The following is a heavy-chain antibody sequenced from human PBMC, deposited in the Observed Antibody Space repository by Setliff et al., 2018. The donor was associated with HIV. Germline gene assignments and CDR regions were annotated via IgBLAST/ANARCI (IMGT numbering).Heavy chain of an antibody. CDR2: IKQDGSEK. J-gene: IGHJ5*02. V-gene: IGHV3-7*03. CDR3: VRSRVKVDWFDP. D-gene: IGHD2-15*01. CDR1: GFTFGDFW. Sequence: PGGSLRLSCAASGFTFGDFWMSWVRQAPGKGLEWVANIKQDGSEKFYGHFVRGRFTISRDNAKKTLYLQLNSLRAEDTAVYYCVRSRVKVDWFDPWGQGTLVTVSS.